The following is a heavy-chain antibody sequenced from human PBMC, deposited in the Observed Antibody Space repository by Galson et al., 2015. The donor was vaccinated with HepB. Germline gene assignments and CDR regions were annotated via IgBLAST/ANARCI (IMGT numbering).Heavy chain of an antibody. CDR3: ASGGEQTAMAAPYYYYGMDV. Sequence: SVKVSCKASGYTFTSYGISWVRQAPGQGLEWMGWIIPILGIANYAQKFQGRVTITADKSTSTAYMELSSLRSEDTAVYYCASGGEQTAMAAPYYYYGMDVWGQGTTVTVSS. J-gene: IGHJ6*02. V-gene: IGHV1-69*10. D-gene: IGHD5-18*01. CDR2: IIPILGIA. CDR1: GYTFTSYG.